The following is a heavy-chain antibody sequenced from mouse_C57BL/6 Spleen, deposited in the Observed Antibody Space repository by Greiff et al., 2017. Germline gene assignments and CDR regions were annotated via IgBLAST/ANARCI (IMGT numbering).Heavy chain of an antibody. Sequence: VQLQQSVAELVRPGASVKLSCTASGFNIKNSYMHWVKQRPEQGLEWIGRIDPANGNTKYAPQFQGKATITADTSSNTAYLQLISLKSEDTAIYYCARSAGGSSYDGYAMDYWGQGTSVTVSS. CDR2: IDPANGNT. D-gene: IGHD1-1*01. CDR1: GFNIKNSY. V-gene: IGHV14-3*01. J-gene: IGHJ4*01. CDR3: ARSAGGSSYDGYAMDY.